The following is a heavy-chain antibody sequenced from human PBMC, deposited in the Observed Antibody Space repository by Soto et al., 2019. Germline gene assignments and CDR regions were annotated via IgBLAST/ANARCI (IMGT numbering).Heavy chain of an antibody. Sequence: QVQLVQSGAEVKKPGSSVKVSCKASGGTFSRYSITWVRQAPGHGLEWIGRIIPIFGIASYAQKFQGRVTITADESTSTAYMELSSLRSDDTAVYYCAREDRDPETGLVPAAIAGIDVWGQGTTVTVSS. CDR1: GGTFSRYS. V-gene: IGHV1-69*08. D-gene: IGHD2-2*01. J-gene: IGHJ6*02. CDR2: IIPIFGIA. CDR3: AREDRDPETGLVPAAIAGIDV.